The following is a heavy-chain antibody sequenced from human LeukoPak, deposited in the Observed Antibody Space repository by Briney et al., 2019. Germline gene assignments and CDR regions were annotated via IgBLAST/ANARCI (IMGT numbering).Heavy chain of an antibody. CDR3: ARLPVDAFDI. D-gene: IGHD1-14*01. Sequence: GGSLRLSCAASRFTFSNYAMHCVRQAPGKGLEHVSSISSNGGNTHYANSVKGRFTISRDNSKNTLYLQMGSLRAEDMAVYYCARLPVDAFDIWGQGTMVTVSS. CDR2: ISSNGGNT. CDR1: RFTFSNYA. V-gene: IGHV3-64*01. J-gene: IGHJ3*02.